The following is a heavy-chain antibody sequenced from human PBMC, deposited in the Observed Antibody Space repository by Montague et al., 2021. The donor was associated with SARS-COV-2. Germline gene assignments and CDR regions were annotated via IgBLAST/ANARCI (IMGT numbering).Heavy chain of an antibody. D-gene: IGHD3-10*01. Sequence: SETLSLTCAVYGGSLSGYYWSWIRQPPEKGLEWIGEINHSANTKHNPSLKSPVTISIDTSKNQFSLKMTSVTAADTATYYYASGIYPSGSYYNRYYYGLNIWGPGTTVIVSS. CDR2: INHSANT. V-gene: IGHV4-34*01. CDR3: ASGIYPSGSYYNRYYYGLNI. J-gene: IGHJ6*02. CDR1: GGSLSGYY.